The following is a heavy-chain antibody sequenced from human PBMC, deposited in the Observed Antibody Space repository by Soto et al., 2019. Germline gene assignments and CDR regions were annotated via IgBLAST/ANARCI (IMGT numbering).Heavy chain of an antibody. CDR1: GYTFTSTW. D-gene: IGHD2-15*01. V-gene: IGHV1-46*03. J-gene: IGHJ4*02. CDR2: INPYGGAA. Sequence: ASVKVSCKASGYTFTSTWMHWVRQAPGQGLEWMGIINPYGGAATYAQKFQGRVTMTRDTSTSTVYMELSSLRSEDTAVYYCARGLPFVVVVAANTIFDYWGQGTLVTVSS. CDR3: ARGLPFVVVVAANTIFDY.